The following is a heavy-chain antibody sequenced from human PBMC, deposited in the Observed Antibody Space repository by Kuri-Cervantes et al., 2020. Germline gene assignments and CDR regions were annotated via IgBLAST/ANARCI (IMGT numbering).Heavy chain of an antibody. CDR1: GYTFTSYA. D-gene: IGHD1-1*01. J-gene: IGHJ4*02. CDR3: AKDHFGNSKLFDS. CDR2: ISNDGSYK. Sequence: SCKASGYTFTSYAMHWVRQAPGKGLERVAGISNDGSYKPYADSVKGRFTISRDNSKNTLYLQMNSLRAEDTAVYYCAKDHFGNSKLFDSWGQGTLVTVSS. V-gene: IGHV3-30*07.